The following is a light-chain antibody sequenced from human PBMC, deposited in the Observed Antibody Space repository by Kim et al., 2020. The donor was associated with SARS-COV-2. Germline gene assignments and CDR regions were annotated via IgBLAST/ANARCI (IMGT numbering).Light chain of an antibody. CDR1: QSVSSSY. Sequence: PGERATLTCRARQSVSSSYLAWYQQKPGQTPRLLIYGASSRATGIPDRFSGSGSETAFTLTISRLEPEDFAVYYCQLYGSSPPITFGQGTRLEIK. CDR2: GAS. J-gene: IGKJ5*01. V-gene: IGKV3-20*01. CDR3: QLYGSSPPIT.